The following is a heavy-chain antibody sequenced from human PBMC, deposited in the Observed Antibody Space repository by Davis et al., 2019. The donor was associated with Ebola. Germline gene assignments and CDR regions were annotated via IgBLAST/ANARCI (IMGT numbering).Heavy chain of an antibody. CDR3: ARETKRVTTTFDY. V-gene: IGHV1-24*01. J-gene: IGHJ4*02. CDR2: FDPEDGET. D-gene: IGHD4-17*01. Sequence: ASVKVSCKVSGYTLTELSMHWVRQAPGKGLEWMGGFDPEDGETIYAQKFQGRVTITADESTSTAYMELRSLRSDDTAVYYCARETKRVTTTFDYWGQGTLVTVSS. CDR1: GYTLTELS.